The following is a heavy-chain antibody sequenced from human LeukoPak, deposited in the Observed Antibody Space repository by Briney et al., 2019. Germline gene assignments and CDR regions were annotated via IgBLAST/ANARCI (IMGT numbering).Heavy chain of an antibody. Sequence: PGGSLRLSCAASGFTFSSYAMSWVRQAPGKGLEWVSAISGSGGSTYYADSVKGRFTISRDNSKNTLYLQMNSLRAEDTAVYYCAKDFSGDIVVVPAAKKAFDYWGQGTLVTVSS. V-gene: IGHV3-23*01. D-gene: IGHD2-2*01. CDR3: AKDFSGDIVVVPAAKKAFDY. CDR1: GFTFSSYA. CDR2: ISGSGGST. J-gene: IGHJ4*02.